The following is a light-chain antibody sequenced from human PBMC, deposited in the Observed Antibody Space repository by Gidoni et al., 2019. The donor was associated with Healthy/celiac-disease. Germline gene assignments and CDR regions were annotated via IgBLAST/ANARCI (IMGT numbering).Light chain of an antibody. J-gene: IGKJ3*01. V-gene: IGKV1-33*01. CDR1: QDISNY. CDR2: DAS. Sequence: DIQMTQSPSSLSASVGDRVTITCQASQDISNYLNWYQQKPGKATKILIYDASNLETGVPSRFSGSGSGTDFTFTISSLQPEDIATYYCQQYDNLPGFGPXTKVDIK. CDR3: QQYDNLPG.